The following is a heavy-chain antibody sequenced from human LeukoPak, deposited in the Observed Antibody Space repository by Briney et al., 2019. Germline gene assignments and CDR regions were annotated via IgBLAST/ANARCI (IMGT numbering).Heavy chain of an antibody. Sequence: GGSLRLSCAASGFTFSSYWMHWVRQAPGKGLVGVSRINSDGRSTNYADSVKGRFTISRDNAKNTLYLQMNSLRAEDTAVYYCARVAINDYGDYFDYWGQGTLVTVSS. CDR3: ARVAINDYGDYFDY. CDR2: INSDGRST. V-gene: IGHV3-74*01. D-gene: IGHD4-17*01. CDR1: GFTFSSYW. J-gene: IGHJ4*02.